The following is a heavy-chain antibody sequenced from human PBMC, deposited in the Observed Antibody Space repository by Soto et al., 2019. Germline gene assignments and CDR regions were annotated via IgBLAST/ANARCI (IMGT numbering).Heavy chain of an antibody. V-gene: IGHV3-7*01. CDR1: GFTFSSKW. J-gene: IGHJ3*01. CDR3: ARANAIDV. Sequence: PGGSLRLPCEASGFTFSSKWMTQYGQVSGKGLEWVANINQDATQKYYVDAVKGRFTISRDNAKNSLYLQMNSLRVEDTAVYYCARANAIDVWGQGIMVTVSS. CDR2: INQDATQK.